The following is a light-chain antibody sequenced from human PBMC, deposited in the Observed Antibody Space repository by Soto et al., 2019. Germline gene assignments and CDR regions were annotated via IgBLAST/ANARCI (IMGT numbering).Light chain of an antibody. Sequence: EIEMTHSPSSLSASVGDRVTITCRASQSISSYLNWYQQKPGKAPKLLIYAASSLQSGVPSRFSGSGSETDFTLTISSLQPEDFATYYCQQSYSTPWTFGQGTKVDIK. CDR2: AAS. CDR1: QSISSY. V-gene: IGKV1-39*01. J-gene: IGKJ1*01. CDR3: QQSYSTPWT.